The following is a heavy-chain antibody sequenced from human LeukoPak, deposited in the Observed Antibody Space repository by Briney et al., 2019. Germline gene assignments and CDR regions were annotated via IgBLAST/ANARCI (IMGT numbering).Heavy chain of an antibody. Sequence: PGGSLRLSRAASGFTFSSYEMNWVRQAPGKGLEWVSYISSSGSTIYYADSVKGRFTISRDNAKNSLYLQMNSLRAEDTAVYYCARGLYGSDYFDYWGQGTLVTVSS. D-gene: IGHD3-10*01. J-gene: IGHJ4*02. CDR3: ARGLYGSDYFDY. CDR2: ISSSGSTI. V-gene: IGHV3-48*03. CDR1: GFTFSSYE.